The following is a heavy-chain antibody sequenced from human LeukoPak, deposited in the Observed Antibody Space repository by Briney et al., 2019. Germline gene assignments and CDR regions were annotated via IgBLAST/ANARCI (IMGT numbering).Heavy chain of an antibody. J-gene: IGHJ4*02. CDR1: GGSISSYY. V-gene: IGHV4-59*01. CDR2: IYYSGST. CDR3: ARGDSSGYPFDY. Sequence: PSETLSLTCTVSGGSISSYYWSWIRQPPGKGLEWIGYIYYSGSTNYNPSLKSRVTISVDTSKNQSSLKLSSVTAADTAVYYCARGDSSGYPFDYWGQGTLVTVSS. D-gene: IGHD3-22*01.